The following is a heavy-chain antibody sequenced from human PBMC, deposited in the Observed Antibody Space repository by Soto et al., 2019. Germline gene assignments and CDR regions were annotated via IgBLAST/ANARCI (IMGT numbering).Heavy chain of an antibody. Sequence: QVKLQGSGPGLVKPSETLSLTCTVSGGSITSYYWSWIRQSPGKGLEWIGYIHYSENIKYNPSLTRRVTTSLDTSKNQFSLKPSSMTGADTAVYYCAAEGGSKTFWGQGILVTVSS. CDR2: IHYSENI. D-gene: IGHD3-16*01. J-gene: IGHJ4*02. CDR1: GGSITSYY. CDR3: AAEGGSKTF. V-gene: IGHV4-59*01.